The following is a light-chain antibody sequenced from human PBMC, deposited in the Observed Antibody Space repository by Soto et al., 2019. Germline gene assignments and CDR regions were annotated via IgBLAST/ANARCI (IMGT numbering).Light chain of an antibody. V-gene: IGLV2-14*01. CDR2: DVT. CDR1: SSDVGGYNF. J-gene: IGLJ1*01. Sequence: QSALTQPPSASGSPGQSITISCTGTSSDVGGYNFVSWYQQHPDKAPKLMIYDVTNRPSGVSNRFSGSKSGNTASLTISGLQAEDEADYYCSSYTSISTYVFGTGTKLTVL. CDR3: SSYTSISTYV.